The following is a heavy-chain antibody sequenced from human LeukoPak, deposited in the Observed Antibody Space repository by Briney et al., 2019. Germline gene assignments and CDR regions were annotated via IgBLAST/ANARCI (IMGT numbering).Heavy chain of an antibody. CDR1: GYSFTSYR. J-gene: IGHJ6*03. CDR3: ARQAPNYYYYMDV. V-gene: IGHV5-51*01. Sequence: GESLKISCKASGYSFTSYRIAWVRQMPGKGLEWMGIIYPGDSDTTYSPSFQGQVTFSADMSISTAYLQWSSLKASDTAMYYCARQAPNYYYYMDVWGKGTTVTVSS. CDR2: IYPGDSDT.